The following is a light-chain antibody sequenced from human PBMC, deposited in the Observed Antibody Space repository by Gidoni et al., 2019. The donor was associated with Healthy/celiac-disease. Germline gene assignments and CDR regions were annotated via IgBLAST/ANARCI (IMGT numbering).Light chain of an antibody. Sequence: SSELTQDPAVSVALGQTVRITCQGDRLRSYYASWYQQTPGQAPVLVIYGKNNRPSGIPDRFSGSSSGNTASLTITGAQAEDEADYYCNSRDSSGNHLVFGGGTKLTVL. J-gene: IGLJ3*02. CDR1: RLRSYY. V-gene: IGLV3-19*01. CDR3: NSRDSSGNHLV. CDR2: GKN.